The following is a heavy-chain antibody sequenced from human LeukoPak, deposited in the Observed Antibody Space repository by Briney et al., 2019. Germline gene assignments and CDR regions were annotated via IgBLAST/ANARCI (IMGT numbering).Heavy chain of an antibody. D-gene: IGHD5-18*01. Sequence: SETLSLTCTVSGGSISSYYWSWLRQPPGKGLEWIGYIYYSGSTNYNPSLKSRVTISVDTSKNQFSLKLSSVTAADTAVYYCARQDTAMVYFDYWGQGTLVTVSS. J-gene: IGHJ4*02. V-gene: IGHV4-59*01. CDR1: GGSISSYY. CDR2: IYYSGST. CDR3: ARQDTAMVYFDY.